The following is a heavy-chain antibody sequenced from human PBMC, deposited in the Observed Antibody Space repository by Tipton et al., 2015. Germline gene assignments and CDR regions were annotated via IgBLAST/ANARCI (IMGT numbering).Heavy chain of an antibody. D-gene: IGHD5-24*01. V-gene: IGHV4-39*07. J-gene: IGHJ3*02. CDR3: ARGRGWLPTSVFDT. CDR1: GGSISRSSYY. Sequence: TLSLTCTVSGGSISRSSYYWGWIRQPPGKGLEWIGSIYYSGSTYYNPSLKSRVTISVDTSKNQFSLKLSSVTAADTAVYYCARGRGWLPTSVFDTWGQGTMVTVS. CDR2: IYYSGST.